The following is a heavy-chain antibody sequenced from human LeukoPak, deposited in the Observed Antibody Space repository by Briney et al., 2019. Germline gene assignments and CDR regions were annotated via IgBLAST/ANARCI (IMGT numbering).Heavy chain of an antibody. CDR2: INTDGSSI. D-gene: IGHD1-1*01. V-gene: IGHV3-74*01. J-gene: IGHJ3*02. Sequence: GGSLRLSCAASGFTFSNYWMHWVRQAPGKGLGWVSRINTDGSSISYADSVKGRFTISRDNAKNTLYLQMNSLRAEDTAVYYCARVRRTGDAFDIWGQGTMVTVSS. CDR1: GFTFSNYW. CDR3: ARVRRTGDAFDI.